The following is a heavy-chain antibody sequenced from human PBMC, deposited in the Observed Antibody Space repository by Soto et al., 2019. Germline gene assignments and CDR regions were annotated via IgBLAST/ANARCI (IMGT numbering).Heavy chain of an antibody. CDR2: INPSGGST. D-gene: IGHD4-17*01. Sequence: GASVKVSCKASGYTFTSYYMHWVRQAPGQGLEWMGIINPSGGSTSYAQKFQGRVTMTRDTSTSTVYMELSSLRSEDTAVYYCARASAPKNYGGNSGYWFDPWGQGTLVTVSS. CDR1: GYTFTSYY. CDR3: ARASAPKNYGGNSGYWFDP. J-gene: IGHJ5*02. V-gene: IGHV1-46*03.